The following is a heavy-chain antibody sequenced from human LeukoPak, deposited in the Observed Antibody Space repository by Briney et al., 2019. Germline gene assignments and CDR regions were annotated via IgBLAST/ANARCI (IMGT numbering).Heavy chain of an antibody. CDR1: GGSISSYY. J-gene: IGHJ4*02. Sequence: PSETLSLTCTVSGGSISSYYWSWIRQPPGKGLEWIGYIYTSGSTNYNPSLKSRVTISVDTSKNQFSRKLSSVTAADTAVYYCARQRRFLEWLFDYWGQGTLVTVSS. V-gene: IGHV4-4*09. CDR2: IYTSGST. CDR3: ARQRRFLEWLFDY. D-gene: IGHD3-3*01.